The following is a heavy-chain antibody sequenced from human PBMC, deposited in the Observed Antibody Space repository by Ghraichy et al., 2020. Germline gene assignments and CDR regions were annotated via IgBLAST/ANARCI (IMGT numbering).Heavy chain of an antibody. Sequence: GGSLRLSCAASGFTFTNHRMHWVRQAPGKGLEWVAVISNDGSQKYYADSLKGRFTISRDNSKNTVFLQVNSLSPEDPAIYYCAREAYCSGTTYYSETSLDYSGRGTLVTVSS. CDR3: AREAYCSGTTYYSETSLDY. CDR2: ISNDGSQK. V-gene: IGHV3-30*01. CDR1: GFTFTNHR. D-gene: IGHD2-2*01. J-gene: IGHJ4*02.